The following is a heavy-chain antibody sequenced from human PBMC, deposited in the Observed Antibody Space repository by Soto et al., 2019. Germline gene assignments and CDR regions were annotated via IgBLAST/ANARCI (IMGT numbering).Heavy chain of an antibody. D-gene: IGHD3-10*01. CDR2: ISSSGSSI. V-gene: IGHV3-11*01. CDR1: GLTFSDCY. J-gene: IGHJ6*02. Sequence: QVQLVESGGGLVKPGGSLRLSCAASGLTFSDCYMNWIRQAPGKGLEWVSYISSSGSSINYADSVKGRFTISRDNAKNSLYLQMHSLRAEDTAMYYCARVRFGEWGYAMDVWGQGTTVTVSS. CDR3: ARVRFGEWGYAMDV.